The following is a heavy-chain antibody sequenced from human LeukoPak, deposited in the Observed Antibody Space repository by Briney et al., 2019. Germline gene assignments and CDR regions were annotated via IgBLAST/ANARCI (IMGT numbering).Heavy chain of an antibody. Sequence: SVKVSCKASGGTFSGYAISWVRQAPGQGLEWMGGIIPIFGTANYAQKFQGRVTITADESTSTAYMELSSLRSEDTAVYYCARAPDTAMVYYFDYWGQGTLVTVSS. J-gene: IGHJ4*02. CDR1: GGTFSGYA. CDR3: ARAPDTAMVYYFDY. D-gene: IGHD5-18*01. CDR2: IIPIFGTA. V-gene: IGHV1-69*13.